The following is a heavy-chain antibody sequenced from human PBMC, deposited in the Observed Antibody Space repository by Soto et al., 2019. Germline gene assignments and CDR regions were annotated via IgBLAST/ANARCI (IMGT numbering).Heavy chain of an antibody. J-gene: IGHJ1*01. V-gene: IGHV3-74*03. CDR3: ARGYYGSEGTEYFQL. D-gene: IGHD3-10*01. CDR2: SNSDASST. CDR1: GFPFSSYW. Sequence: EVQLVESGGDLVHPGGSLILSCTASGFPFSSYWMHWVRQVPGKGLVWISRSNSDASSTTYADSAKGRFTISRDNAENTLFLQMNSLRVDDTAVYYCARGYYGSEGTEYFQLWGRGTLVTVSS.